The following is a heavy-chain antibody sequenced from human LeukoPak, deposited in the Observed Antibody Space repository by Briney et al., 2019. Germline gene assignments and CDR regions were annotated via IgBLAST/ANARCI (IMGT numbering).Heavy chain of an antibody. D-gene: IGHD4-17*01. J-gene: IGHJ3*02. V-gene: IGHV1-8*01. Sequence: GASVKVSCKASGYTFTSYDINWVRQATGQGLEWMGWMNPNSGNTGYAQKFQGRVTMTRNTSISTAYMELSSLRSEDTAVYYCARRMTTGFPPAFDIWGQGTMVTVSS. CDR1: GYTFTSYD. CDR3: ARRMTTGFPPAFDI. CDR2: MNPNSGNT.